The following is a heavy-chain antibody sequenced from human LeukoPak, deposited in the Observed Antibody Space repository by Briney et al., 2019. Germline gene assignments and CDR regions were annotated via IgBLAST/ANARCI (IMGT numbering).Heavy chain of an antibody. Sequence: GGSLRLSCAASGFTFSSYAMHWVRQAPGKGLEWVAVISYDGSNKYYADSVKGRFTISRDNSKNTLYLQMNSLRAEDTAVYYCARDGVVTAIHCPNFDYWGQGTLVTVSS. V-gene: IGHV3-30*04. D-gene: IGHD2-21*02. J-gene: IGHJ4*02. CDR3: ARDGVVTAIHCPNFDY. CDR1: GFTFSSYA. CDR2: ISYDGSNK.